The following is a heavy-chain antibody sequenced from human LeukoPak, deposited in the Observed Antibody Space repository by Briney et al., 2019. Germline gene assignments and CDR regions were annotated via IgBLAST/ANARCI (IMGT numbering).Heavy chain of an antibody. CDR3: AKYDVVVVAAERWFDP. D-gene: IGHD2-15*01. V-gene: IGHV3-23*01. J-gene: IGHJ5*02. Sequence: PGGSLRLSCAASGFTFSRYAMTWVRQAQGKGLEWVSSIGGSGDTCYADSVKGRFTISRDNSKNTLFLQMNSLRTDDTAVYYCAKYDVVVVAAERWFDPWGQGTLVTVSS. CDR2: IGGSGDT. CDR1: GFTFSRYA.